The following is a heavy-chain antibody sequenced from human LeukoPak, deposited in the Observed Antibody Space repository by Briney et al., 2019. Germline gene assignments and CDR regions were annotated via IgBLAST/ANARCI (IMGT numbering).Heavy chain of an antibody. CDR3: AKGGGYDFWSGYYDFDI. V-gene: IGHV3-23*01. CDR1: GFTFSSYA. CDR2: ISGSGGST. J-gene: IGHJ3*02. Sequence: GGSLRLSCAASGFTFSSYAMSWVRQAPGKGLEWVSAISGSGGSTYYADSVKGRFTISRDNSKNTLYLQMNSLRAEDTAVYYRAKGGGYDFWSGYYDFDIWGQGTMVTVSS. D-gene: IGHD3-3*01.